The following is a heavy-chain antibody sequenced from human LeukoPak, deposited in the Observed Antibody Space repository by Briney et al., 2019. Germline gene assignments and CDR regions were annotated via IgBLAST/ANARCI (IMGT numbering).Heavy chain of an antibody. CDR2: ISGSGGST. Sequence: GGSLRLSCAASGFTFSSYAMSWVRPAPGKGLEWVSAISGSGGSTYYADSVKGRFTISRDNSKNTLYLQMNSLRAEDTAVYYCAKIFSSATTVTTDYFDYWGQGTLVTVSS. D-gene: IGHD4-17*01. J-gene: IGHJ4*02. CDR1: GFTFSSYA. CDR3: AKIFSSATTVTTDYFDY. V-gene: IGHV3-23*01.